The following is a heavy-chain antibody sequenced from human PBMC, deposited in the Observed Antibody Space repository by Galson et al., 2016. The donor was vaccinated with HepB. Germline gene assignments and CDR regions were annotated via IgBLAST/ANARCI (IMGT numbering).Heavy chain of an antibody. CDR2: IYSYGDT. D-gene: IGHD5-18*01. J-gene: IGHJ4*02. CDR3: ARDPDGDCYGFLED. V-gene: IGHV3-66*01. CDR1: GLTFTRDN. Sequence: SLRLSCAASGLTFTRDNMNWIRQAPGKGLEWVSFIYSYGDTYYADSVKGRFTISRDNSKNTLSLQMNSLRAEDTAVYYCARDPDGDCYGFLEDWGQGTLVTFSS.